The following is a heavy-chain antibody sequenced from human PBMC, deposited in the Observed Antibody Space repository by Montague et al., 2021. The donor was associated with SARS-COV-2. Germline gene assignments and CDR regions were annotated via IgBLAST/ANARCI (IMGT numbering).Heavy chain of an antibody. CDR2: TYYRSKWYN. CDR3: ARGIWFGELLTGYYYYGMDV. J-gene: IGHJ6*02. CDR1: GDSVSSNSAA. V-gene: IGHV6-1*01. Sequence: CAISGDSVSSNSAAWNWIRQSPSRGLEWLGRTYYRSKWYNDYAVSVKSRITINPDTSKNQFSLKLSSVTAADTAVYYCARGIWFGELLTGYYYYGMDVWGQGTTVTVSS. D-gene: IGHD3-10*01.